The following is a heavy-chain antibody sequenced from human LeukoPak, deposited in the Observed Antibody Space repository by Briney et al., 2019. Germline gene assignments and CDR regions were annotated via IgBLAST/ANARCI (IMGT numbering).Heavy chain of an antibody. V-gene: IGHV3-48*02. CDR3: ATLGATGTWFDP. D-gene: IGHD6-13*01. CDR1: GFTFSGYS. J-gene: IGHJ5*02. Sequence: GGSLRLSCAASGFTFSGYSMNWVRQAPGKGLEWVSYISSSSSTIYYADSVKGRFAISRDNAKNSLYLQINSLRDEDTAVYYCATLGATGTWFDPWGQGTLVTVSS. CDR2: ISSSSSTI.